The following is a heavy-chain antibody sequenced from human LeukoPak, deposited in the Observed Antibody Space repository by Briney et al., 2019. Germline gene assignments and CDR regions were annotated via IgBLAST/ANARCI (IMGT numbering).Heavy chain of an antibody. D-gene: IGHD2-2*01. CDR3: AASFYCSSTSCYAGWFDP. Sequence: SETLSLTCTVSGGSISNSNYYWGWIRQSPGKGLEWIGSIYYSGNTYYNPSLKSRVTISVDTSKNQFSLKLSSVTAADTAVYYCAASFYCSSTSCYAGWFDPWGQGTLVTVSS. CDR1: GGSISNSNYY. V-gene: IGHV4-39*07. J-gene: IGHJ5*02. CDR2: IYYSGNT.